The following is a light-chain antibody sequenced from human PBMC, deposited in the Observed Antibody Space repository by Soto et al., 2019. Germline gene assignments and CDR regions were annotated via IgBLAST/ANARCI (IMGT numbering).Light chain of an antibody. CDR1: QSVSSSY. CDR2: GAS. J-gene: IGKJ3*01. Sequence: EIVLTQSPGTLSLSPGERATLSCRASQSVSSSYLAWYQQKPGQAPRLLIYGASSMATGIPDRFSGSGSGTDFTLTISRLEPEEFAVYYCQQYGSSLLFTFGPGTKVDIK. V-gene: IGKV3-20*01. CDR3: QQYGSSLLFT.